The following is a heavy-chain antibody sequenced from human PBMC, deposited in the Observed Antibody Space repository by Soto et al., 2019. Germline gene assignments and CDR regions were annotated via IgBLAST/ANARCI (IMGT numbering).Heavy chain of an antibody. CDR3: ARDHLILPAHDFFYGSDV. V-gene: IGHV3-7*03. D-gene: IGHD2-21*02. CDR2: IPQDGVDG. J-gene: IGHJ6*02. Sequence: GGSLRLSCEVSGFTFSMYSMSWVRQSPGKGLEWVAKIPQDGVDGHYADSVKGRFTISRDNGKDSLYLQLNNLRAEDTAVYYCARDHLILPAHDFFYGSDVWGRGATVTVSS. CDR1: GFTFSMYS.